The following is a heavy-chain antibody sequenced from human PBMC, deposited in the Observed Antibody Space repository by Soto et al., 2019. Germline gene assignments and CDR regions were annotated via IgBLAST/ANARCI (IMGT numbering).Heavy chain of an antibody. Sequence: EVQLLESGGGLVQPGGSLRLSCAASGFTFSSYAMSWVRQAPGKGLEWVSAISGSGGSTYYADSVKGRFTISRDNSKNTLYLQMNSLRAEDTAVYYCAKRVWLAAAGEYYFDYWGQGTLVTVSS. V-gene: IGHV3-23*01. D-gene: IGHD6-13*01. CDR3: AKRVWLAAAGEYYFDY. CDR2: ISGSGGST. CDR1: GFTFSSYA. J-gene: IGHJ4*02.